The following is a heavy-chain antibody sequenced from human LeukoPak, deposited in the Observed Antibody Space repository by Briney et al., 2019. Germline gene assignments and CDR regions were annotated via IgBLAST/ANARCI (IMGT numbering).Heavy chain of an antibody. J-gene: IGHJ4*02. CDR2: INPNSGGT. D-gene: IGHD7-27*01. Sequence: ASVKVSCKASGYTFTVYYMHWVRQAPGQGLEWMGWINPNSGGTNYAQKFQGRVTMTRDTSISTAYMELSRLRSDDTAVYYCASTRRGWGSHFDYWGQGTLVTVSS. V-gene: IGHV1-2*02. CDR1: GYTFTVYY. CDR3: ASTRRGWGSHFDY.